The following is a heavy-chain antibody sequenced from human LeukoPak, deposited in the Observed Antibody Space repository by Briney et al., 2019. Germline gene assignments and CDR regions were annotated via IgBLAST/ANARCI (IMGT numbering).Heavy chain of an antibody. J-gene: IGHJ4*02. Sequence: SLRLSCAASGLTFTSYEMKWVRQAQGKGMEWVSYISSSGSTIYYADSVRRRFTISRDNAKNSLYLQMNSLRAEDTAVYYCARSLLWFGELLVYWGQGTLVTVSS. V-gene: IGHV3-48*03. CDR2: ISSSGSTI. CDR3: ARSLLWFGELLVY. CDR1: GLTFTSYE. D-gene: IGHD3-10*01.